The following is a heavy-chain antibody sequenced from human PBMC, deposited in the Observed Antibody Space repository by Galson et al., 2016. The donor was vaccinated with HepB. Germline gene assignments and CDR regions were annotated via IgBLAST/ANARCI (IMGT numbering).Heavy chain of an antibody. CDR1: GYSVTTYA. CDR3: ARDMGYCSSTSCYVTAFDM. D-gene: IGHD2-2*01. CDR2: INTNTGKS. Sequence: SVKVSCKASGYSVTTYAMNWVRQAPGQGLEWMGWINTNTGKSTYAQAFTGRFVFSLDTSVSTTYLRISGLKAEDTAVYYCARDMGYCSSTSCYVTAFDMWGQGTMITVSA. J-gene: IGHJ3*02. V-gene: IGHV7-4-1*02.